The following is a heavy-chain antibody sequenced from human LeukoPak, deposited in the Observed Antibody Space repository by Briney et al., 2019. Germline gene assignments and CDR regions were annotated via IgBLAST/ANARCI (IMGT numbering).Heavy chain of an antibody. J-gene: IGHJ4*02. CDR3: ARDCSSGNCRGALDY. D-gene: IGHD3-22*01. CDR2: ISGDGGTT. Sequence: GGSLRLSCAASGFSLRKHPMHWVRPAPGKGLEFVSAISGDGGTTFYASSVKGRFTISRDNSKNMVVLQMGSLRTDDMGVYFCARDCSSGNCRGALDYWGQGALVTVSS. V-gene: IGHV3-64*01. CDR1: GFSLRKHP.